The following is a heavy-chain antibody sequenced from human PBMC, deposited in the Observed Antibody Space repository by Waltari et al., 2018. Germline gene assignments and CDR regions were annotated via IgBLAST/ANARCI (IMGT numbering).Heavy chain of an antibody. V-gene: IGHV1-69*13. Sequence: QVQLVQSGAEVKKPGSSVKVSCKASGGTFRRYAIRWVRPAPGQGLEWMGGIIPIFGTANYAQKFRGRVTITADESTSTAYMELSSLRSEDTAVYYCARDLYQRQLGVEGYNWFDPWGQGTLVTVSS. CDR3: ARDLYQRQLGVEGYNWFDP. CDR2: IIPIFGTA. J-gene: IGHJ5*02. D-gene: IGHD6-13*01. CDR1: GGTFRRYA.